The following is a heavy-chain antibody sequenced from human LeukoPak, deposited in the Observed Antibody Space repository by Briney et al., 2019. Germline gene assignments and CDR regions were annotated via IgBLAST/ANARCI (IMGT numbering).Heavy chain of an antibody. CDR1: GDSFSSNY. CDR2: IYTSGST. V-gene: IGHV4-4*07. D-gene: IGHD3-22*01. Sequence: SETLSLTCTVSGDSFSSNYWSWIRQPAGKTLEWIGRIYTSGSTNYNPSLKSRITMSVDTSNNQLSLKLRSVTAADTAVYYCARIHRRADSSGYYYEDWYFDLWGRGTLVTVSS. J-gene: IGHJ2*01. CDR3: ARIHRRADSSGYYYEDWYFDL.